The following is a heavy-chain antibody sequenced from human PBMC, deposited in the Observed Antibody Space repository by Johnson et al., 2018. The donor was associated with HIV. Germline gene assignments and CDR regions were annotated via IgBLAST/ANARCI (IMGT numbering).Heavy chain of an antibody. V-gene: IGHV3-30*04. CDR3: ARDGTWELHRHAFDI. Sequence: QVQLVESGGGVVQPGRSLRLSCAASGFTFSSYAMHWVRQAPGKGLEWVAVISYDGSKKYYADSVKGRCTISRDNSKHTQYLQMNSLRAEDTAVYYCARDGTWELHRHAFDIGGQGTMVTVSS. D-gene: IGHD1-26*01. CDR2: ISYDGSKK. J-gene: IGHJ3*02. CDR1: GFTFSSYA.